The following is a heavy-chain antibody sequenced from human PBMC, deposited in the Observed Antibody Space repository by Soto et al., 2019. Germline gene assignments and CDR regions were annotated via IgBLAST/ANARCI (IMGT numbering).Heavy chain of an antibody. CDR3: AREIIPLTTDWYFDL. CDR2: IYDSGST. D-gene: IGHD4-17*01. V-gene: IGHV4-30-4*01. Sequence: SETLSLTCTVSGGSISGGVYYWSWIRQPPGKGLEWIGYIYDSGSTYYNPSLRSRVTISVDTSKNQFSLRLSSVTAADTAVYYCAREIIPLTTDWYFDLWGRGTLVTVSS. CDR1: GGSISGGVYY. J-gene: IGHJ2*01.